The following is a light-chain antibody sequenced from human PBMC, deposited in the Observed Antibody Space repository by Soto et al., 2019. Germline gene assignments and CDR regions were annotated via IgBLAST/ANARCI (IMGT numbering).Light chain of an antibody. CDR2: DAS. Sequence: QSVLTQPRSVSGSPGQSVTISCTGTSSDVGGYNFVSRYQHHPGKAPKVLIYDASKRPSGVPDRFSGSKSGNTASLTISGLQAEDEADYHCCSYAGTYTYVVFGGGTKVTVL. CDR3: CSYAGTYTYVV. J-gene: IGLJ2*01. V-gene: IGLV2-11*01. CDR1: SSDVGGYNF.